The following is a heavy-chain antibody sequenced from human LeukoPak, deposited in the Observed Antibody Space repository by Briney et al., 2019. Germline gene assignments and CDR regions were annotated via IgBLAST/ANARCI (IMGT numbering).Heavy chain of an antibody. Sequence: GGSLRLSCAASGFIFSRFGMHWVRQAPGKGLEWVTFIRYDGSNKYYADSVKGRFTISRDTSKNTLYLQMTSLRAEDTAVYYCSRNRMDTAMVTYYYYMDVWGKGTTVTISS. CDR3: SRNRMDTAMVTYYYYMDV. D-gene: IGHD5-18*01. J-gene: IGHJ6*03. CDR1: GFIFSRFG. V-gene: IGHV3-30*02. CDR2: IRYDGSNK.